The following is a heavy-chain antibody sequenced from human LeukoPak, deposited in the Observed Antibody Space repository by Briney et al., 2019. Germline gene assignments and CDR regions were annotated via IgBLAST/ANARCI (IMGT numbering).Heavy chain of an antibody. CDR3: ARQRAGFTVTTSDY. D-gene: IGHD4-17*01. J-gene: IGHJ4*02. CDR2: ISSSSSTI. Sequence: GGSLRLSCAASGFIFTSYSMNWVRQAPGKGLEWVSYISSSSSTIYYADSVKGRFTISRDNAKNSLYLQMNSLRAEDTAVYYCARQRAGFTVTTSDYWGQGTLVTVTS. V-gene: IGHV3-48*01. CDR1: GFIFTSYS.